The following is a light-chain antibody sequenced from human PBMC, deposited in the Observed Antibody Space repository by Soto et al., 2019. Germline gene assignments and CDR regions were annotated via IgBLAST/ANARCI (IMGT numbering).Light chain of an antibody. CDR2: DAS. CDR1: QGVSSSY. CDR3: QQHNDWPT. V-gene: IGKV3D-20*02. J-gene: IGKJ5*01. Sequence: EIVLTPSPATLSSFPGDRVTLSCRASQGVSSSYIAWYQPIPGQAPRLLIYDASNRATGIPARFSGSGAGTDFTLTISRLEPEDFALYYCQQHNDWPTFGQGTRLEIK.